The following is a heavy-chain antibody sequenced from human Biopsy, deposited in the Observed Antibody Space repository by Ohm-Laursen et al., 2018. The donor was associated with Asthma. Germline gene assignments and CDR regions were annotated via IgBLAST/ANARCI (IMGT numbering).Heavy chain of an antibody. CDR2: ISVYNGNT. Sequence: ASVKVSCNTSGYTFNSAGITWVRQAPGQGLEWMGWISVYNGNTKVAQKLQDRVTMITDTSTGTAYMELRSLRSDDTAVYFCARAVDYSHYYGIDVWGQGTTVTVS. V-gene: IGHV1-18*01. CDR3: ARAVDYSHYYGIDV. D-gene: IGHD3-10*01. J-gene: IGHJ6*02. CDR1: GYTFNSAG.